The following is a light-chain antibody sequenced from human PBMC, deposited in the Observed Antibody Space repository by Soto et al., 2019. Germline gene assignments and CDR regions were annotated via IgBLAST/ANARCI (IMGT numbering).Light chain of an antibody. Sequence: QSALTQPPSASGSPGQSVTISCTGTSSDVGDYNYVSWYQQHPGKAPKLIIYEVFKRPSGVPDRFSGSKSGNTASLTVSGLQAEDEADYYCSSYAGSNNFDVFGTGNKVTVL. V-gene: IGLV2-8*01. CDR3: SSYAGSNNFDV. CDR1: SSDVGDYNY. J-gene: IGLJ1*01. CDR2: EVF.